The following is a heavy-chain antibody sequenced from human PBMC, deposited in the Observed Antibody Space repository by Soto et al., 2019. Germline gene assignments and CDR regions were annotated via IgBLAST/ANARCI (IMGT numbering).Heavy chain of an antibody. Sequence: ASVKVSCKASGYTFTGYYMHWVRQAPGQGLEWMGWINPNSGGTNYAQKFQGRVTMTRDTSVSTAYMELSRLRSDDTAVYYCARDRRGSGSRMYRAVGFDPWGQGTLVTVSS. V-gene: IGHV1-2*02. D-gene: IGHD3-10*01. CDR2: INPNSGGT. J-gene: IGHJ5*02. CDR1: GYTFTGYY. CDR3: ARDRRGSGSRMYRAVGFDP.